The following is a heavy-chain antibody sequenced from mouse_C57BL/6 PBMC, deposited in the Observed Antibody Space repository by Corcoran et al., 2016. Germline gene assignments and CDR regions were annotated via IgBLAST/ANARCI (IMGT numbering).Heavy chain of an antibody. Sequence: EVQLQQSGPELFKPGASVKISCKASGYTFTDYYMNWVKQSHGKSLEWIGDINPHNGGTSYNQKFKGKATLTVDKSSSTAYMELRSLTSEDSAVYYCARSTMITNLYYYAMDYWGQGTSVTVSS. D-gene: IGHD2-4*01. CDR2: INPHNGGT. CDR1: GYTFTDYY. CDR3: ARSTMITNLYYYAMDY. J-gene: IGHJ4*01. V-gene: IGHV1-26*01.